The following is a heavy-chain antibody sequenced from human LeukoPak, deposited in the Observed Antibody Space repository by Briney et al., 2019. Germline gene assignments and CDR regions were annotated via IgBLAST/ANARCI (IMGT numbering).Heavy chain of an antibody. CDR1: GFTFSNAW. Sequence: GGSLRLSCAASGFTFSNAWMTWVRQAPGKGLEWVGRIKSRTDGGTTDYAAPVKGRFTISRDDSKNTLYLQMNSLKTEDTAVYYCTREAVTANGYFDYWGQGTLVTVSS. D-gene: IGHD2-21*02. V-gene: IGHV3-15*01. CDR2: IKSRTDGGTT. CDR3: TREAVTANGYFDY. J-gene: IGHJ4*02.